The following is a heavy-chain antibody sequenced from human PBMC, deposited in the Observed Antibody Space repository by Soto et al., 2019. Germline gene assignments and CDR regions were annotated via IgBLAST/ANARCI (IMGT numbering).Heavy chain of an antibody. CDR3: VRCYCSVVSCYACWHFDL. D-gene: IGHD2-15*01. V-gene: IGHV1-18*01. CDR1: GYTFSDYA. Sequence: QVQLVQSGGEVKKPGASVKVSCQASGYTFSDYAISWVRQAPGQGLEWMGWISASTRNTDQAQNFQGRVIMTLDTSTNTAYMELRILRSDDTAVYYCVRCYCSVVSCYACWHFDLWGRGTLVTVSS. J-gene: IGHJ2*01. CDR2: ISASTRNT.